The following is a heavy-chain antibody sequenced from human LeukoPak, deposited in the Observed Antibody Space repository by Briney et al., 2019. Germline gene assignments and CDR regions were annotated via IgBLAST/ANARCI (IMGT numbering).Heavy chain of an antibody. CDR3: AKSEMYCNDGICYPFYYMDV. V-gene: IGHV3-23*01. Sequence: PGGSLRLSCAASGFTFDDYAMTWVRQAPGKGLEWVSAISGSGGTTYYADSVKGRFTISRDNSKKTMYLQMKSLRAEDTTVYYCAKSEMYCNDGICYPFYYMDVWGEGTTVTVSS. J-gene: IGHJ6*03. CDR2: ISGSGGTT. D-gene: IGHD2-15*01. CDR1: GFTFDDYA.